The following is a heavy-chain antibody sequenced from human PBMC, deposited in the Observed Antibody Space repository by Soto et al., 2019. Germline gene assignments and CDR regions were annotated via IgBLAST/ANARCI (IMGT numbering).Heavy chain of an antibody. CDR2: ISYSGTT. V-gene: IGHV4-39*01. CDR1: GPSIGSSSGY. Sequence: SETLSLTCTVSGPSIGSSSGYWGWIRQPPGKGLEWIGSISYSGTTYYNPSLKSRVSISVDTSKNQFSLKLSSVTAVDTAVYHCASWPPHSSGWHYFEYWGQGSLVTVSS. D-gene: IGHD6-19*01. J-gene: IGHJ4*02. CDR3: ASWPPHSSGWHYFEY.